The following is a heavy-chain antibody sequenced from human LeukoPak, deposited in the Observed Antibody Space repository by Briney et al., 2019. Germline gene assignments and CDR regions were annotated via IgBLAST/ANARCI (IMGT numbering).Heavy chain of an antibody. V-gene: IGHV1-18*04. D-gene: IGHD3-9*01. J-gene: IGHJ6*04. CDR3: ARDEHYDILTGYWGCYYYGMDV. CDR2: ISAYNGNT. CDR1: GYPFTSYG. Sequence: EASVKVSCNASGYPFTSYGISWVRQAPGQGLEWMGWISAYNGNTNYAQKLQGRVTMTTDTSTSTAYMELRSLRSDDTAVYYCARDEHYDILTGYWGCYYYGMDVWGKGTTVTVSS.